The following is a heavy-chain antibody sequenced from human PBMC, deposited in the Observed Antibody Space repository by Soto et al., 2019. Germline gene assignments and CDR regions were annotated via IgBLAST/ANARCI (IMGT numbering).Heavy chain of an antibody. D-gene: IGHD4-17*01. V-gene: IGHV3-30-3*01. Sequence: QVQLVESGGGVVQPGRSLRLSCAASGFTFSSYAMHWVRQAPGKGLEWVAVISYDGSNKYYADSVKGRFTISRDNSKNTLYLQMNSLRAEDTAVYYCARGPTAHDYGDYALMEYYYYYGMDVWGQGTAVTVSS. CDR3: ARGPTAHDYGDYALMEYYYYYGMDV. CDR1: GFTFSSYA. CDR2: ISYDGSNK. J-gene: IGHJ6*02.